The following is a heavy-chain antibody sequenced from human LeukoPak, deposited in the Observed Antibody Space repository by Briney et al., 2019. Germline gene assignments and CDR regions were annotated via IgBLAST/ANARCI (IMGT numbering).Heavy chain of an antibody. J-gene: IGHJ4*02. CDR2: IHYTGRT. CDR3: ARHMDGGSLHLDY. V-gene: IGHV4-59*08. Sequence: NTSETLFLTCTLSGGSISGYYWSWIRQPPGKTLEWIAHIHYTGRTTYTPSLQSRVTMSLDTSRNQFSLNLTSVSATYTAVYYCARHMDGGSLHLDYGGPGTLVTVSS. CDR1: GGSISGYY. D-gene: IGHD1-26*01.